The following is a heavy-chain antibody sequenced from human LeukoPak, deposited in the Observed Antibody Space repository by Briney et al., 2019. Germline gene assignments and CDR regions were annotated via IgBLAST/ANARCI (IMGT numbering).Heavy chain of an antibody. J-gene: IGHJ4*02. Sequence: GASVKVSCKVSGYTFTDYYMHWVQQAPGEGLEWMGLVDPEDGETIYAEKFQGRVTITADTSTDTAYMELSSLRSEETAVYYCATIGSCGYPRFDYSGQGTLATVSS. D-gene: IGHD5-12*01. CDR1: GYTFTDYY. CDR3: ATIGSCGYPRFDY. V-gene: IGHV1-69-2*01. CDR2: VDPEDGET.